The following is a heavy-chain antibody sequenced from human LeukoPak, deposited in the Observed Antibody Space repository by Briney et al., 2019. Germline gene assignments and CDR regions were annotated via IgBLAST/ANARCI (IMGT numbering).Heavy chain of an antibody. CDR1: GFPFSRYS. Sequence: GGSLRLFCAPSGFPFSRYSMNWVRQAPGKGLEWVAYISTDSRTIYSGDSVKGRFSISRDNDKSLLYLQMENLRVEDTAVYYCTTYFDTTGYFEEAYHRWGQGTLVTVSA. CDR2: ISTDSRTI. D-gene: IGHD3-22*01. V-gene: IGHV3-48*01. J-gene: IGHJ4*03. CDR3: TTYFDTTGYFEEAYHR.